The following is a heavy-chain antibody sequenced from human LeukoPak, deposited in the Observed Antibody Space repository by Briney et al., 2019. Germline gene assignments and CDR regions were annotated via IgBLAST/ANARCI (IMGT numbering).Heavy chain of an antibody. Sequence: GTSLRLSCAASGFSFSTHAMHWVRQAPGKGLEWVALVWYDGSNKYYTDSVKGRFTISRDNSKNTLHLQMNSLRAGDTAVYYCARGPSYYGSGSYFYWGQGTLVTVSS. CDR2: VWYDGSNK. CDR1: GFSFSTHA. CDR3: ARGPSYYGSGSYFY. V-gene: IGHV3-33*01. D-gene: IGHD3-10*01. J-gene: IGHJ4*02.